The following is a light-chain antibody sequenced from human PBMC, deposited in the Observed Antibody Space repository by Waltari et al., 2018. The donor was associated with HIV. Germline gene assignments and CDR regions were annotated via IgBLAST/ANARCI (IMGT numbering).Light chain of an antibody. J-gene: IGKJ1*01. CDR2: KAS. CDR1: QSISSW. CDR3: QQYNSYSWT. V-gene: IGKV1-5*03. Sequence: DIQMTQSPSTLSASVGDRVTITCWASQSISSWLDWYQQKPGKAPKLLIYKASSLESGVPSRFSGSGSRTEFTLTISSLQPDDFATYYCQQYNSYSWTFGQGTKVEIK.